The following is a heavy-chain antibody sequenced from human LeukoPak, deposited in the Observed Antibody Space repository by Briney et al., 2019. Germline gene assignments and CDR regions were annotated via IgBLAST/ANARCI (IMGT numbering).Heavy chain of an antibody. CDR2: IYTSGST. J-gene: IGHJ3*02. V-gene: IGHV4-61*02. D-gene: IGHD3-22*01. CDR1: GNSISSGDNY. Sequence: SETLSLTCTVSGNSISSGDNYWSWIRQPAGKGLEWIGRIYTSGSTNYNPSLKSRVTISGDTSKNQFSLRLSSVTAADTALYYCARDRDYHDSSGYYYVSSFDMWGQGTMVTVSS. CDR3: ARDRDYHDSSGYYYVSSFDM.